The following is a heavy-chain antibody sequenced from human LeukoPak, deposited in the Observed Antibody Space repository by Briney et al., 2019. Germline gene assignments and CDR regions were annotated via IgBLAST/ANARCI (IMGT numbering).Heavy chain of an antibody. Sequence: GGSLRLSCAASGFTFSSYNMNWVRQAPGKGLEWVSYISSSSSTIYYADSVKGRFTISRDNARNSLYLQMNSLRAEDTAVYYCARSGYSSSWNRFDPWGQGTLVTVSS. CDR1: GFTFSSYN. CDR3: ARSGYSSSWNRFDP. J-gene: IGHJ5*02. CDR2: ISSSSSTI. D-gene: IGHD6-13*01. V-gene: IGHV3-48*01.